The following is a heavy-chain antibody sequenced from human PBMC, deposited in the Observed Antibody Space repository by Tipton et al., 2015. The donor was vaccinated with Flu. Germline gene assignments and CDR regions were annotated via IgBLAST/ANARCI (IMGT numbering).Heavy chain of an antibody. CDR1: GGSISSHY. Sequence: TLSLTCTVSGGSISSHYWSWIRQPPGKGLEWIGYIYYSGSISYNPSLKSRVTISVDTSKNQFSLKLSSVTAADTAVYYCASYSSSYFDYWGQGTLVTVSS. V-gene: IGHV4-59*11. D-gene: IGHD6-6*01. CDR2: IYYSGSI. CDR3: ASYSSSYFDY. J-gene: IGHJ4*02.